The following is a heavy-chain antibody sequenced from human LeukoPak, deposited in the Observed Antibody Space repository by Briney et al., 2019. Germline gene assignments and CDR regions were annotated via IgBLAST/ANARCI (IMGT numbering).Heavy chain of an antibody. CDR1: GFTFSSYS. CDR2: ISSSSSYI. V-gene: IGHV3-21*01. Sequence: PGGSLRLSCAASGFTFSSYSMNWVRQAPGKGLEWVSSISSSSSYIYYADSVKGRFTISRDNAKNSLYLQMNSLRAEDTAVYYCARGGSGVAASYYYMDVWGKGTTVTVSS. J-gene: IGHJ6*03. D-gene: IGHD6-6*01. CDR3: ARGGSGVAASYYYMDV.